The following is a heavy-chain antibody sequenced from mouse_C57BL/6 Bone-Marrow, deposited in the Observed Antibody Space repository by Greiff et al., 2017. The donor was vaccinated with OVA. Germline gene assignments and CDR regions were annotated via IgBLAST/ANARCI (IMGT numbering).Heavy chain of an antibody. D-gene: IGHD2-4*01. V-gene: IGHV3-6*01. CDR1: GYSITSGYY. J-gene: IGHJ4*01. Sequence: EVQLQESGPGLVKPSQSLSLTCSVTGYSITSGYYWNWIRQLPGNKLEWMGYISYDGSTNYNPSLKNRISITRDTSKNQFFLKLNSVTTEDTAAYYCARRDYDQYYAMDDWGQGTSVTVSS. CDR2: ISYDGST. CDR3: ARRDYDQYYAMDD.